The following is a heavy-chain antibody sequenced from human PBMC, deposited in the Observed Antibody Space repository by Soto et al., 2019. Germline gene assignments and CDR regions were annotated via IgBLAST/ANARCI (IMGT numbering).Heavy chain of an antibody. D-gene: IGHD6-13*01. J-gene: IGHJ3*02. CDR2: IYSGGST. Sequence: EVQLVESGGGLVQPGGSLRLSCAASGFTVSSNYMSWVRQAPGKGLEWVSVIYSGGSTYYADSVKGRFTISRDNSKNTLDLQMNSLRAEDTAVYYCARDSSSWPNGFDIWGQGTMVSVSS. CDR3: ARDSSSWPNGFDI. V-gene: IGHV3-66*01. CDR1: GFTVSSNY.